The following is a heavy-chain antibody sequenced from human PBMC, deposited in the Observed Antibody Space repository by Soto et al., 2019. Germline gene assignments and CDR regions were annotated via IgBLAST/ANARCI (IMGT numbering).Heavy chain of an antibody. V-gene: IGHV4-4*02. J-gene: IGHJ4*02. Sequence: QVQLQESGPGLVKPSGTLSLTCAVSGGSISSSNWWSWVRQPPGKGLEWIGEIYHSGSTNYNPSLRSRVTLSVDNAKHQFSLKLSSVTAADRAVSYCARLGYCTNGVCYTTFDCWGQGTLVTVSS. CDR2: IYHSGST. D-gene: IGHD2-8*01. CDR3: ARLGYCTNGVCYTTFDC. CDR1: GGSISSSNW.